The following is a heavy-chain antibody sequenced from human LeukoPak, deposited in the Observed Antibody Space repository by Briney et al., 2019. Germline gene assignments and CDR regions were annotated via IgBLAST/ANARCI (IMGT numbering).Heavy chain of an antibody. CDR1: GFTFSSYA. Sequence: GGSLRLSCAASGFTFSSYAMSRVRQAPGKGLDWVSAISGSSGDSTYYADSVKGRFTISRDNSKNTLYLQMNSLRAEDTAVYYCAKDLEAAALYYYYYMDVWGKGTTVTVSS. CDR3: AKDLEAAALYYYYYMDV. V-gene: IGHV3-23*01. CDR2: ISGSSGDST. D-gene: IGHD6-13*01. J-gene: IGHJ6*03.